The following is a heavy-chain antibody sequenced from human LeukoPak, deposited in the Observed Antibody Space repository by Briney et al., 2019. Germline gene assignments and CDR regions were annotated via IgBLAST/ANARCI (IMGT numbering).Heavy chain of an antibody. V-gene: IGHV3-49*04. Sequence: GGSLRLSCAASGLTFGDFSMGWVRQAPGKGLEWVGLMRSQTFDETREYAASVEGRFSMSRDDSKSFAYLQMNSLRLEDTGVYYCLARRPFNIVWGQGTLVTVSS. CDR2: MRSQTFDETR. D-gene: IGHD1-1*01. J-gene: IGHJ4*02. CDR1: GLTFGDFS. CDR3: LARRPFNIV.